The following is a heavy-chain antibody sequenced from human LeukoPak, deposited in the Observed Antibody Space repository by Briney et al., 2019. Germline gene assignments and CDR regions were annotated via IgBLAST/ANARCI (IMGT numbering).Heavy chain of an antibody. Sequence: GGSLRLSCAASGFTFSSYGMHWVRQAPGKGLEWAAVISYDGSNKYYADSVKGRFTISRDNAKNSLYLQMNSLRAEDTAVYYCARDNDSSGYYYVTYFDYWGQGALVTVSS. CDR3: ARDNDSSGYYYVTYFDY. J-gene: IGHJ4*02. V-gene: IGHV3-30*03. CDR1: GFTFSSYG. CDR2: ISYDGSNK. D-gene: IGHD3-22*01.